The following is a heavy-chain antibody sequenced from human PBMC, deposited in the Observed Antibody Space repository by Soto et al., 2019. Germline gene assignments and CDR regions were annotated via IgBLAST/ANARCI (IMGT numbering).Heavy chain of an antibody. D-gene: IGHD1-1*01. CDR1: AVSMNNYY. Sequence: TCGVSAVSMNNYYWRWIRQSPRKGLQWIGYIFYNSGTAYKPFRKSVVTMSLDTSEKHFCLKLTSVTAADTAAYYRARVQPGHKVTDYWGQGTLITVYS. CDR3: ARVQPGHKVTDY. CDR2: IFYNSGT. J-gene: IGHJ4*02. V-gene: IGHV4-59*01.